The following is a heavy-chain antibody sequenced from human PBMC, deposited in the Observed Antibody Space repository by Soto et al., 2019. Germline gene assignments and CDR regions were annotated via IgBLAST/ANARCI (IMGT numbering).Heavy chain of an antibody. CDR2: IVVGSGNT. CDR1: GFTFTSSA. Sequence: SVKVSCKASGFTFTSSAMQWVRQARGQRLEWIGWIVVGSGNTNYAQKFQERVTITRDMSTSTAYMELSSLRSEDTAVYYCAADLHDSSGYYPRSFWGQGTLVTVS. V-gene: IGHV1-58*02. J-gene: IGHJ4*02. CDR3: AADLHDSSGYYPRSF. D-gene: IGHD3-22*01.